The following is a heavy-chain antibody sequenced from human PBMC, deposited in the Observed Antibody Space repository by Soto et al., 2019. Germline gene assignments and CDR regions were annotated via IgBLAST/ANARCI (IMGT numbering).Heavy chain of an antibody. J-gene: IGHJ4*02. CDR3: ARASGLELLRPFDY. CDR2: ISSSGSTI. D-gene: IGHD1-26*01. Sequence: GGSLRLSCAASGFTFSSYEMNWVRQAPGKGLEWVSYISSSGSTIYYADSVKGRFTISRDNAKNTLYLQMNSLRAEDTAVYYWARASGLELLRPFDYWGQGTLVTVSS. CDR1: GFTFSSYE. V-gene: IGHV3-48*03.